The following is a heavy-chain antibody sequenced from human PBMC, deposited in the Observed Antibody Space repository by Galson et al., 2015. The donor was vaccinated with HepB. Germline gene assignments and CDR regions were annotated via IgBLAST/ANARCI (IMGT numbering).Heavy chain of an antibody. D-gene: IGHD6-19*01. V-gene: IGHV4-59*01. J-gene: IGHJ4*02. Sequence: SETLSLTCTVSGGSISSYYWSWIRQPPGKGLEWIGYIYYSGSTNYNPSLKSRVTISVDTSKNQFSLKLSSVTAADTAVYYCARVRHTRTIGAVAGAYYFDYWGQGTLVTVSS. CDR3: ARVRHTRTIGAVAGAYYFDY. CDR2: IYYSGST. CDR1: GGSISSYY.